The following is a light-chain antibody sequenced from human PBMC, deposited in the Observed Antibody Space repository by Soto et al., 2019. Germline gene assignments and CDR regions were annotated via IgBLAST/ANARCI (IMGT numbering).Light chain of an antibody. CDR2: AAS. CDR3: QKSYSSPIT. J-gene: IGKJ5*01. CDR1: QIIGGN. Sequence: EIQITHAPSSLSDSVLDRVTLTFLASQIIGGNLTCYQQLPGKAPKLLIFAASGLQSGVPSRFSGSGSGTDFTLTISSLQPEDFATYYCQKSYSSPITFGKGPRRAIK. V-gene: IGKV1-39*01.